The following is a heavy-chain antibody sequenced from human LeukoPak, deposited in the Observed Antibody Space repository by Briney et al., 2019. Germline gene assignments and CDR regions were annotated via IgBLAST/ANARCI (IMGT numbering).Heavy chain of an antibody. J-gene: IGHJ6*02. D-gene: IGHD2-15*01. V-gene: IGHV3-30-3*01. CDR1: GFTFSSYA. CDR2: VSYDGSNK. Sequence: GGSLRLSCAASGFTFSSYAMHWVHQAPGKGLEWVAVVSYDGSNKYYADSVKGRYTISRDNSKNTLYLQMNSLRAEDTAVYYCARDRTLLHYYYYYYGMDVWGQGTTVTVSS. CDR3: ARDRTLLHYYYYYYGMDV.